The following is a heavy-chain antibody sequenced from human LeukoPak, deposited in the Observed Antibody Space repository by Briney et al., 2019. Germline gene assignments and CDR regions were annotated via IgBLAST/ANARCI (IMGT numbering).Heavy chain of an antibody. CDR3: GIQLWASGQGPFDY. D-gene: IGHD5-18*01. CDR1: GFTFRDYY. J-gene: IGHJ4*02. CDR2: ISITGSTT. V-gene: IGHV3-11*01. Sequence: PGGTLRLSCAASGFTFRDYYMSWVRQAPGKGLEWVSHISITGSTTYYAHSLRGRFTLSRDNAKNSLYMQMNSLRADDTTVYYCGIQLWASGQGPFDYWGQGTVVTVSS.